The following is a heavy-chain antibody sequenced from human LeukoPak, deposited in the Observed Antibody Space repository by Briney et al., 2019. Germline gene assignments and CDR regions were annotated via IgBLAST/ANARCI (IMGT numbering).Heavy chain of an antibody. CDR3: ARGNGDIDY. CDR2: INHSGST. Sequence: SETLSLTCAAYGGSFSGYYWSWIRQPPGKGLEWVGEINHSGSTNYNPSLKSRVTISVDTSKNQFSLKLSSVTAADTAVYYCARGNGDIDYWGQGTLVTVSS. V-gene: IGHV4-34*01. CDR1: GGSFSGYY. J-gene: IGHJ4*02. D-gene: IGHD4-17*01.